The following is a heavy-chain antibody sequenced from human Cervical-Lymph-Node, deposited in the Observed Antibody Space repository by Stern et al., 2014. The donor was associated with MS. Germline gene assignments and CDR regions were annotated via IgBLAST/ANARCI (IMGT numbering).Heavy chain of an antibody. CDR2: FDPENGET. J-gene: IGHJ4*02. CDR1: GYTLTELS. V-gene: IGHV1-24*01. Sequence: VQLVESGAEVKKPGASVKVSCKASGYTLTELSMHWVRQAPGKGLEWMGGFDPENGETIYAQKFQGRVTMTEDTSTDTAYMELSSLRSEDTAVYYCATPLTRYDSSGFDYWGQGTLVTVSS. D-gene: IGHD3-22*01. CDR3: ATPLTRYDSSGFDY.